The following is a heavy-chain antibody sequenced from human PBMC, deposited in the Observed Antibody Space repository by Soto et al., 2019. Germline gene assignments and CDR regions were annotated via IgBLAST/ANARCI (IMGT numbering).Heavy chain of an antibody. J-gene: IGHJ4*02. Sequence: PGGSLRLSCAASGFTFSSYAMSWVRQAPGKGLEWVSAISGSGGSTYYADSVKGRFTISRDNSKNTLYLQMNSLRAEGTAVYYCAKDHYYGSGSYYITASNIDYWGQGTLVTVSS. CDR2: ISGSGGST. CDR1: GFTFSSYA. CDR3: AKDHYYGSGSYYITASNIDY. V-gene: IGHV3-23*01. D-gene: IGHD3-10*01.